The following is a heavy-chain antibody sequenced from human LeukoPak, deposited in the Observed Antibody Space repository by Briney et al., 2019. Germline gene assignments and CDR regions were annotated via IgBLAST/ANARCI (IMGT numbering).Heavy chain of an antibody. V-gene: IGHV3-23*01. CDR3: AKALTKATDYMDV. D-gene: IGHD2-2*01. Sequence: GGSLRLSCAASGFTFSSYVMSWVRQAPGKGLEWVSAISGSGGSTYYADSVKGRFTISRDNSKNTLYLQMNSLRAEDTAVYYCAKALTKATDYMDVWGKGTTVTVSS. CDR2: ISGSGGST. J-gene: IGHJ6*03. CDR1: GFTFSSYV.